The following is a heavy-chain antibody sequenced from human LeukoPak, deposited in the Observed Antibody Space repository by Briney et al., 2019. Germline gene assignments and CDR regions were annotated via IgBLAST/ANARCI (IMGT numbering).Heavy chain of an antibody. CDR1: GFTFYMYA. Sequence: GGSLTLSCPASGFTFYMYAMSWVRQAPGKGLEWVASMCGTAGCTFYPDSVKGRSTISRDTSKNFLYLRMNSLTAEDTAIYYCAKDRPNFHENSGHYYRRDGASWGQGTLVTVSS. V-gene: IGHV3-23*01. D-gene: IGHD3-22*01. CDR2: MCGTAGCT. CDR3: AKDRPNFHENSGHYYRRDGAS. J-gene: IGHJ5*02.